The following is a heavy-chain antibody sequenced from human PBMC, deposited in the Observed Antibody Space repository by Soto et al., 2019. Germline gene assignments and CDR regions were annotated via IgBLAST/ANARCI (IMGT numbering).Heavy chain of an antibody. CDR2: IKQDGSEK. V-gene: IGHV3-7*01. Sequence: GGSLRLSCAASGFTFSSYWMSWVRQAPGKGLEWVANIKQDGSEKYYVDSVKGRFTISRDNAKNSLYLQMNSLRAEDTAVYYCARVEKDIVVVPAPYYYYYMDVWGKGTTVTVSS. D-gene: IGHD2-2*01. CDR3: ARVEKDIVVVPAPYYYYYMDV. J-gene: IGHJ6*03. CDR1: GFTFSSYW.